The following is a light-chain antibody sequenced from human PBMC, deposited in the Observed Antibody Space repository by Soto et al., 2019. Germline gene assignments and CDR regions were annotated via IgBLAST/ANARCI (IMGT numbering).Light chain of an antibody. Sequence: EIVLTQSPATLSLSLGERATLSCRASQNIGTYLVWYQQQPGQAPRLLIYDASKRATGIPDRFGGSGSGTDFTLTIGILAPEDFALYYCQQRSSWPRAFGGGTKVEIK. J-gene: IGKJ4*01. CDR1: QNIGTY. V-gene: IGKV3-11*01. CDR3: QQRSSWPRA. CDR2: DAS.